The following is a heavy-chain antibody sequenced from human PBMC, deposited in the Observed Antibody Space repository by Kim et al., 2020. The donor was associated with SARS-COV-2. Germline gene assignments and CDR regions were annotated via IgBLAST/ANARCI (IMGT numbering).Heavy chain of an antibody. CDR2: ISGSGGST. V-gene: IGHV3-23*01. Sequence: GGSLRLSCAASGFTFSSYAMSWVRQAPGKGLEWVSAISGSGGSTYYADSVKGRFTISRDNSKNTLYLQMNSLRAEDTAVYYCAKDCNWNDGPLAWFDPWGQGTLVTVSS. CDR1: GFTFSSYA. CDR3: AKDCNWNDGPLAWFDP. D-gene: IGHD1-1*01. J-gene: IGHJ5*02.